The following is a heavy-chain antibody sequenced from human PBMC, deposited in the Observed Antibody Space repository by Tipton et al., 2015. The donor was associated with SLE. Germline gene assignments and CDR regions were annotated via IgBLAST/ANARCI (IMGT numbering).Heavy chain of an antibody. CDR1: GGSMSSSGYY. CDR3: GRIYDSTGYPFDY. CDR2: IYYTGST. V-gene: IGHV4-39*07. D-gene: IGHD3-22*01. J-gene: IGHJ4*02. Sequence: TLSLTCTVSGGSMSSSGYYWGWIRQPPRMGLEWIGTIYYTGSTYYSPSLKSRVTISVDTSKNQFSLTLRSVTATDTAVYYCGRIYDSTGYPFDYWGQGSLVTVSS.